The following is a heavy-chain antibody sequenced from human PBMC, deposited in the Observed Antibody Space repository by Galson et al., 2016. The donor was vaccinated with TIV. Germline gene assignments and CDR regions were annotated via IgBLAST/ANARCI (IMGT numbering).Heavy chain of an antibody. CDR3: ASALVQGVVSYYSGMDV. V-gene: IGHV1-18*01. D-gene: IGHD3-10*01. Sequence: SVKVSCKASDYTFTSYGISWVRQAPGQGLEWMGWISAYTGNTNYAQKFQGRVTLTTDTSTSTAYMDLRSPRYDDTAVYYCASALVQGVVSYYSGMDVWGQGATVTVSS. J-gene: IGHJ6*02. CDR2: ISAYTGNT. CDR1: DYTFTSYG.